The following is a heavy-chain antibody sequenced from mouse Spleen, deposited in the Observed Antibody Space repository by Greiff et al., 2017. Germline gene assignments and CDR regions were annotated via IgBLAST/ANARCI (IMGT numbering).Heavy chain of an antibody. CDR2: IRNKANGYTT. J-gene: IGHJ2*01. CDR1: GFTFTDYY. V-gene: IGHV7-3*02. CDR3: ARDPSPTGNFDY. Sequence: EVMLVESGGGLVQPGGSLRLSCATSGFTFTDYYMSWVRQPPGKALEWLGFIRNKANGYTTEYSASVKGRFTISRDNSQSILYLQMNTLRAEDSATYYCARDPSPTGNFDYWGQGTTLTVSS. D-gene: IGHD4-1*01.